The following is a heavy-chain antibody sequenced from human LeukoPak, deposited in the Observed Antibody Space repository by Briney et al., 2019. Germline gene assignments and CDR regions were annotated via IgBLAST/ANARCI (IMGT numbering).Heavy chain of an antibody. Sequence: PSETLSLTCTVSGGSISSSSYYWSWIRQPPGKGLEWIGYIYYSGSTNYNPSLKSRVTISVDTSKNQFSLKLSSVTAADTAVYYCARSPGYYDSSGSFGYWGQGTLVTVSS. J-gene: IGHJ4*02. D-gene: IGHD3-22*01. CDR3: ARSPGYYDSSGSFGY. CDR2: IYYSGST. V-gene: IGHV4-61*01. CDR1: GGSISSSSYY.